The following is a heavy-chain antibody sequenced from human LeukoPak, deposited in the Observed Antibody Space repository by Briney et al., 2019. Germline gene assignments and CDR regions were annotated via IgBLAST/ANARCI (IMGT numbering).Heavy chain of an antibody. CDR3: ARSDGYNYPLYYFDY. CDR1: GYSFTSYW. D-gene: IGHD5-24*01. V-gene: IGHV5-51*01. Sequence: GESLQISCKGSGYSFTSYWIGWVRQMPGKGLEWMGIIYPGDSDTRYSPSFQGQVTISADKSISTAYLQWSSLKASDTAMYYCARSDGYNYPLYYFDYWGQGTLVTVSS. CDR2: IYPGDSDT. J-gene: IGHJ4*02.